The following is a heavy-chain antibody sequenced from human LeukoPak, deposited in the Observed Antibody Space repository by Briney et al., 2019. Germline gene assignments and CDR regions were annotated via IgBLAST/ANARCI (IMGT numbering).Heavy chain of an antibody. V-gene: IGHV3-74*01. D-gene: IGHD2-8*01. Sequence: PGGSLRLSCAASGFTFSSYWMNWVRQVPGKGLVWVSRIKRDGSGATYADSVKGRVTISRDNAKNTLYLQMNSLRAEDTAVYYCARSNGFGMDVWGQGTTVTVSS. CDR1: GFTFSSYW. CDR2: IKRDGSGA. J-gene: IGHJ6*01. CDR3: ARSNGFGMDV.